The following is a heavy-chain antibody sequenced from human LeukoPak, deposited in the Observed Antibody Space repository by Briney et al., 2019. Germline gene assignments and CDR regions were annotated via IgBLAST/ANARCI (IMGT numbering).Heavy chain of an antibody. CDR3: AAASAFSSSWRS. Sequence: GGSLRLSCTASGLSFSSYNMNWVRQAPGKGPEWVAYITSDNTTKYYADFMKGRFTISRDNAKKSLFLQMNSLRAEDTAVYYCAAASAFSSSWRSWGQGTAVTVSS. J-gene: IGHJ5*02. CDR2: ITSDNTTK. V-gene: IGHV3-48*01. D-gene: IGHD6-13*01. CDR1: GLSFSSYN.